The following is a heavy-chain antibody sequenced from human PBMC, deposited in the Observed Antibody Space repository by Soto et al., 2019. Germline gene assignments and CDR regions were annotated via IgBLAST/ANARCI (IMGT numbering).Heavy chain of an antibody. D-gene: IGHD2-2*01. CDR3: ARVSSSIVVVPDYGMDV. CDR2: ISGKNGNT. J-gene: IGHJ6*02. CDR1: GYTFISHG. Sequence: ASVNVSCKASGYTFISHGMSWVRQAPGQGLEWMGWISGKNGNTKFAQKFQGRVTLTTDTSTSTAYMEVRSLRTDDTAVYYCARVSSSIVVVPDYGMDVWGQGTTVTVSS. V-gene: IGHV1-18*04.